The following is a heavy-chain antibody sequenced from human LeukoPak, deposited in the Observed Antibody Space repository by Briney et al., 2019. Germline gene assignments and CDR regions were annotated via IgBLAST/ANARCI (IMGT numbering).Heavy chain of an antibody. Sequence: SETLSLTCAVYGGSFSGYYWSWLRQPPGKGLEWIGEINHSGSTNYNPSLKSRVTISVDTSKNQFSLKLSSVTAADTAVYYCARGSHSSGYYYDYWGQGILVTVSS. J-gene: IGHJ4*02. CDR2: INHSGST. CDR3: ARGSHSSGYYYDY. CDR1: GGSFSGYY. V-gene: IGHV4-34*01. D-gene: IGHD3-22*01.